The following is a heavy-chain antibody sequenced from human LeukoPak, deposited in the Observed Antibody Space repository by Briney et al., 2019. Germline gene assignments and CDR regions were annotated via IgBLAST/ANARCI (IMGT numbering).Heavy chain of an antibody. CDR1: GFTFSDYA. D-gene: IGHD3-10*01. J-gene: IGHJ4*02. CDR2: ISSSGGDT. CDR3: AKALSHLFRGVSAFDY. Sequence: PGGSLRLSCAASGFTFSDYAMSWVRQAPGKGLEWVSTISSSGGDTYYADTVKGRFTISRDNSKNTLYLQMNSLRAEDTAVFYCAKALSHLFRGVSAFDYWGQGTLITVSS. V-gene: IGHV3-23*01.